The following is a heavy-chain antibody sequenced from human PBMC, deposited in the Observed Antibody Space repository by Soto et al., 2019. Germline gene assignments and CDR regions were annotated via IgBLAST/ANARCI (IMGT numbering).Heavy chain of an antibody. CDR3: ARAPGSGGSCYLGDWFDL. Sequence: PGGSLRLSCAASGFAFSAYNMNWVRQAPGKGLEWVSSIGSSGSYIYYADSVKGRFTISRDNAKNSLYLQMNSLRAEDTAVYYCARAPGSGGSCYLGDWFDLWGQGTLVTVSS. CDR1: GFAFSAYN. D-gene: IGHD2-15*01. J-gene: IGHJ5*02. V-gene: IGHV3-21*01. CDR2: IGSSGSYI.